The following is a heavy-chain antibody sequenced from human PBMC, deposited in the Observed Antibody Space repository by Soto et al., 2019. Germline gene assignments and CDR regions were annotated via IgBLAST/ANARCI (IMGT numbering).Heavy chain of an antibody. CDR2: IKQDGSEK. D-gene: IGHD2-8*02. CDR1: GFTFSDYW. V-gene: IGHV3-7*01. CDR3: ARETLVGYFDY. Sequence: GGFLRLSCVASGFTFSDYWRSWVRQAPGKGLEWVANIKQDGSEKYYVDSVKGRFTISRDNAKNSLYLQMNSLRAEDTAVYYCARETLVGYFDYWGQGALVTVSS. J-gene: IGHJ4*02.